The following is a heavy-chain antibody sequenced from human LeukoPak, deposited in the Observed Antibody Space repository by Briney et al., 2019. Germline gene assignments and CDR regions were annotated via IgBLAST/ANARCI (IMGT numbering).Heavy chain of an antibody. D-gene: IGHD2-15*01. CDR3: ARRPYCSGGSCYGRGHWFDP. Sequence: SETLSLTCAVYGGSFSGYYWSWIRQPPGKGLEWIGEINHSGSTNYNPSLKSRVTISVDTSKSQFSLKLSSVTAADTAVYYCARRPYCSGGSCYGRGHWFDPWGQGTLVTVSS. V-gene: IGHV4-34*01. CDR1: GGSFSGYY. CDR2: INHSGST. J-gene: IGHJ5*02.